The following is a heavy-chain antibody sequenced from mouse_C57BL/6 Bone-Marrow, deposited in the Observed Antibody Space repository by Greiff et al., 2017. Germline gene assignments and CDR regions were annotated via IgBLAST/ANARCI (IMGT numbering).Heavy chain of an antibody. CDR2: INPYNGGT. CDR1: GYTFTDYY. J-gene: IGHJ3*01. Sequence: EVQLQQSGPVLVKPGASVKMSCKASGYTFTDYYMNWVKQSHGKSLEWIGVINPYNGGTSYNQKFKGKDTLTVDKSSSTAYMELNSLTSVDSAVYYCAREGDYSWFAYWGQGTLVTVSA. CDR3: AREGDYSWFAY. D-gene: IGHD2-4*01. V-gene: IGHV1-19*01.